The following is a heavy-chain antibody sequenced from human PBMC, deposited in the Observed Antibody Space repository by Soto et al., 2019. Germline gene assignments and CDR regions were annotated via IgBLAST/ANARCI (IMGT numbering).Heavy chain of an antibody. CDR2: IYSGGST. CDR1: GFTVSSNY. CDR3: ARDRSTGTGYYYYYYMDV. J-gene: IGHJ6*03. D-gene: IGHD1-1*01. Sequence: EVQLVESGGGLVQPGGSLRLSCAASGFTVSSNYMSWVRQAPGKGLGWVSVIYSGGSTYYADSVKGRFTISRDNSKNTLYLQMNSLRAEDTAVYYCARDRSTGTGYYYYYYMDVWGKGTTVTVSS. V-gene: IGHV3-66*01.